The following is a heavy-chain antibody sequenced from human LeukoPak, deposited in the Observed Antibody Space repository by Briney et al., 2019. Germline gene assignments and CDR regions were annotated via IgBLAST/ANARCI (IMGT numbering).Heavy chain of an antibody. CDR3: ARAYSYFFAH. V-gene: IGHV3-53*01. Sequence: GGSLRLSCAASGFTASGTYMSWVRQAPGKGLEYISMIYADDKTYYADSVKGRLTISRDNFKNTLYLQMNSLRAEDTAVYYCARAYSYFFAHWGQGTLVTVSS. CDR2: IYADDKT. J-gene: IGHJ4*02. D-gene: IGHD2-15*01. CDR1: GFTASGTY.